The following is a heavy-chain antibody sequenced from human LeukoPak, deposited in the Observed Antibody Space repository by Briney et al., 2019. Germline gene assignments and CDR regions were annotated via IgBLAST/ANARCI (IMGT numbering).Heavy chain of an antibody. CDR1: GFTFSNYA. J-gene: IGHJ4*02. D-gene: IGHD6-6*01. Sequence: GASLRLSSAASGFTFSNYAMSWVRQAPGKGLEWVSAISGSGGSTYYADAVKGRFTISRDISKNTLYLQMHSLRAEDTAIYYCAKRSSSSSGYFDYWGQGTLVTVSS. CDR2: ISGSGGST. CDR3: AKRSSSSSGYFDY. V-gene: IGHV3-23*01.